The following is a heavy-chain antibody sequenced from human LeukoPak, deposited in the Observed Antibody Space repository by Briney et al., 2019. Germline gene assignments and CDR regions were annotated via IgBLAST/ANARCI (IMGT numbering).Heavy chain of an antibody. V-gene: IGHV1-69*04. CDR1: GYTFTSYY. CDR3: ARDHYYGSGTRPRWFDP. D-gene: IGHD3-10*01. J-gene: IGHJ5*02. CDR2: IIPILGIA. Sequence: SVKVSCKASGYTFTSYYMHWVRQAPGQGLEWMGRIIPILGIANYAQKFQGRVTITADKSTSTAYMELSSLRSEDTAVYYCARDHYYGSGTRPRWFDPWGQGTLVTVSS.